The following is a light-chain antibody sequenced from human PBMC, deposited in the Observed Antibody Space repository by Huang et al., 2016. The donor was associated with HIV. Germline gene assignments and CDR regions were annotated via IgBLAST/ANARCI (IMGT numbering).Light chain of an antibody. V-gene: IGKV1-39*01. J-gene: IGKJ2*01. Sequence: DIQMTQSPSSLSASIGDRVTMSCRASQTVDMYLNWYQQIPGRAPKLLIYAASNLQSDVPSRFSGTGSGTNFTLTISSLQPEDFVIYFCQQTYNVPRTFGQGTALEIK. CDR1: QTVDMY. CDR3: QQTYNVPRT. CDR2: AAS.